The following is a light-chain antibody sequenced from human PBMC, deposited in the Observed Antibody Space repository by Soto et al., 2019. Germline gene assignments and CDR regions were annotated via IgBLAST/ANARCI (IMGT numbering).Light chain of an antibody. CDR3: QQYGSPPMT. CDR1: QSISSNS. V-gene: IGKV3-20*01. Sequence: EIVLTQSPGTLSLSPGERATLSCRASQSISSNSVAWYQQEPGQAPRLLIHGASTRATGIPDRVSGSGSGTDFTLTISRLEPEDFGVYYCQQYGSPPMTFGQGTRLEIK. J-gene: IGKJ5*01. CDR2: GAS.